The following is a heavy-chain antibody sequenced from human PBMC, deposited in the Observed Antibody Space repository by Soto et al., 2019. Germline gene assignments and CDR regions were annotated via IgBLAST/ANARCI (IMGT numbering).Heavy chain of an antibody. V-gene: IGHV3-7*03. CDR1: GYTFSSYW. CDR3: ARAPGVLRFLEWLNWFDP. CDR2: IKQDGSEK. Sequence: VQLVQSGAEVKKPGASVKVSCKASGYTFSSYWMSWVRQAPGKGLEWVANIKQDGSEKYYVDSVKGRFTISRDNAKNSLYLQMNSLRAEDTAVYYCARAPGVLRFLEWLNWFDPWGQGTLVTVSS. J-gene: IGHJ5*02. D-gene: IGHD3-3*01.